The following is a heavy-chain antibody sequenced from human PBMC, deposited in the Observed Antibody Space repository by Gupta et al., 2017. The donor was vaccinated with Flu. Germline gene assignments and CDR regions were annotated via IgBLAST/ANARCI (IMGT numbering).Heavy chain of an antibody. CDR1: GFPFDDYA. J-gene: IGHJ4*02. V-gene: IGHV3-9*01. CDR3: AKDSCSGGSCYYFDY. D-gene: IGHD2-15*01. CDR2: ISWNSGSI. Sequence: EVQLVESGGGLVQPGRSLRLSCAASGFPFDDYAMHWVRQAPGKGLEWVSGISWNSGSIGYADSVKGRFTISRDNAKNSLYLQMNSLRAEDTALYYCAKDSCSGGSCYYFDYWGQGTLVTVSS.